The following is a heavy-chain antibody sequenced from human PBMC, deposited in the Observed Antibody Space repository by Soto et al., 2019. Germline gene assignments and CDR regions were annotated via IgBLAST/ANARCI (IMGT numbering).Heavy chain of an antibody. J-gene: IGHJ4*02. V-gene: IGHV1-18*01. CDR2: ISAYNGNT. CDR1: GGTFSSYA. CDR3: ARSYYDSSGYYYSSGY. Sequence: ASVKVSCKASGGTFSSYAISWVRQAPGQGLEWMGWISAYNGNTNYAQKLQGRVTMTTDTSTSTAYMELRSLRSDDTAVYYCARSYYDSSGYYYSSGYWGQGTLVTVSS. D-gene: IGHD3-22*01.